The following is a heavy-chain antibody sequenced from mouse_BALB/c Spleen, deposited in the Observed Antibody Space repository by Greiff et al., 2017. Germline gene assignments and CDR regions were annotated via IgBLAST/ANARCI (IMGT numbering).Heavy chain of an antibody. CDR2: ISSGGST. J-gene: IGHJ3*01. CDR3: ARGGGITTVHLAD. CDR1: GFTFSSYA. Sequence: EVKLMESGGGLVKPGGSLKLSCAASGFTFSSYAMSWVRQTPEKRLEWVASISSGGSTYYPDSVKGRVTTSRDNARSILYLQMSSLRSEETAMYYCARGGGITTVHLADWGEGTLVTVSA. D-gene: IGHD1-1*01. V-gene: IGHV5-6-5*01.